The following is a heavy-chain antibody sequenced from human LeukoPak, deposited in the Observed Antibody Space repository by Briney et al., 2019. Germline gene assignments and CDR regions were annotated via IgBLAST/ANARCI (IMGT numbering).Heavy chain of an antibody. CDR3: AGSTCSGGSCYSGDYFDY. CDR2: IYHSGST. J-gene: IGHJ4*02. V-gene: IGHV4-4*02. D-gene: IGHD2-15*01. Sequence: GSLRLSCAASGFTFNTYWMHWVRQPPGKGLEWIGEIYHSGSTNYNPSLKSRVTISVDKSKNQFSLKLSSVTAADTAVYYCAGSTCSGGSCYSGDYFDYWGQGTLVTVSS. CDR1: GFTFNTYW.